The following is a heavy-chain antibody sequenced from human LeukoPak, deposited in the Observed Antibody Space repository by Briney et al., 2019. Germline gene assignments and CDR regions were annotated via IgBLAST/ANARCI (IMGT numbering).Heavy chain of an antibody. Sequence: GGSLRLSCAASGFTFSSYGMHWVRQAPGKGLEWVAAIWYDGSNKYYADSVKGRFTISRDNSKNTLYLQMSSLRAEDTAVYYCAKAAEEYYDYVWGSYRNDYWGQGTLVTVSS. V-gene: IGHV3-33*06. CDR2: IWYDGSNK. J-gene: IGHJ4*02. D-gene: IGHD3-16*02. CDR1: GFTFSSYG. CDR3: AKAAEEYYDYVWGSYRNDY.